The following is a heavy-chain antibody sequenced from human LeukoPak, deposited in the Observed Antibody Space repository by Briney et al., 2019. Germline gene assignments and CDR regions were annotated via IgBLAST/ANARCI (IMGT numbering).Heavy chain of an antibody. V-gene: IGHV3-33*01. Sequence: GRSLRLSCAASGFTFSGYGIHWVRQAPGKGLEWVAVIGSDGRNKFYADSVTGRFTISRDNSQNTMYLQMNSLRAEDSAVYYCARDDLLAEENGFDIWGQGTMVTVSS. D-gene: IGHD3-9*01. J-gene: IGHJ3*02. CDR1: GFTFSGYG. CDR2: IGSDGRNK. CDR3: ARDDLLAEENGFDI.